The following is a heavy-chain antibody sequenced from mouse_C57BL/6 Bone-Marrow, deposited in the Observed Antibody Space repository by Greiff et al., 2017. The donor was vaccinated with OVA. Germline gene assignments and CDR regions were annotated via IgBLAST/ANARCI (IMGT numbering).Heavy chain of an antibody. CDR1: GYTFTSYW. D-gene: IGHD2-4*01. V-gene: IGHV1-52*01. Sequence: QVQLKQPGAELVRPGSSVKLSCKASGYTFTSYWMHWVKQRPIQGLEWIGNIDPSDSETHYNQKFKDKATLTVDKSSSTAYTQLSSLTSEDSAVYYCASLYDYDSFAYWGQGTLVTVSA. CDR2: IDPSDSET. CDR3: ASLYDYDSFAY. J-gene: IGHJ3*01.